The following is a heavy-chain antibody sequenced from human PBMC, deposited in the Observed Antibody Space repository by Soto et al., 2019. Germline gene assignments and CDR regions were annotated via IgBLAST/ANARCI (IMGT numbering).Heavy chain of an antibody. J-gene: IGHJ6*02. Sequence: ASVKVSCKASGYTFTGYYMHWVRQAPGQGLEWMGWINPNSGGTNYAQKFQGWVTMTRDTSISTAYMELSRLRSDDTAVYYCARVCNSCLYYYGMDVWGQGTTVTVSS. D-gene: IGHD2-2*01. CDR2: INPNSGGT. CDR1: GYTFTGYY. CDR3: ARVCNSCLYYYGMDV. V-gene: IGHV1-2*04.